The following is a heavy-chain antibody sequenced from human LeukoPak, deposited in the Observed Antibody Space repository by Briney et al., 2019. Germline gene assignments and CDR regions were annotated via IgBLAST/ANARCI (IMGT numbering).Heavy chain of an antibody. D-gene: IGHD3-9*01. V-gene: IGHV5-51*01. Sequence: GESLKISCKGSGYSFTIYWIGWVRQMPGKGLEWMGFIHPANSETRYSPSFQGQVTISADKSINTAYLQWSSLKASDTAIYYCTIATTGTAYDYWGQGTLVTVSS. CDR2: IHPANSET. CDR1: GYSFTIYW. J-gene: IGHJ4*02. CDR3: TIATTGTAYDY.